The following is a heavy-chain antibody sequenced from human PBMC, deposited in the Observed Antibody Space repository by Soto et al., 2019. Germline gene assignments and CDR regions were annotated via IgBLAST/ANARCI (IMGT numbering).Heavy chain of an antibody. CDR1: GVSVTNGDYY. J-gene: IGHJ5*02. V-gene: IGHV4-30-4*01. CDR3: ARRRRGGYWFDP. Sequence: SETLSLTCTVSGVSVTNGDYYWSWMRQSPGKGLEWIGNIYYSETTRYNPSLNSRLSISIDTSRNQFSLQLTSVTAADTAIYYCARRRRGGYWFDPWGQGTLVTVSS. CDR2: IYYSETT.